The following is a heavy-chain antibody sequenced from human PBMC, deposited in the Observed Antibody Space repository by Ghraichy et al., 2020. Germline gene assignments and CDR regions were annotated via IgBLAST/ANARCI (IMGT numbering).Heavy chain of an antibody. J-gene: IGHJ3*01. CDR1: GYSFTTDW. Sequence: GESLNISCKTSGYSFTTDWIGWVRQMPGKGLEWMGVIYPGDSDTRYNPSVQGQVTISADNSISTAYLQWRTLKTSETAIYYCARPSEVVAVEDSFGLWGQGTLVTVSS. V-gene: IGHV5-51*01. D-gene: IGHD2-2*01. CDR2: IYPGDSDT. CDR3: ARPSEVVAVEDSFGL.